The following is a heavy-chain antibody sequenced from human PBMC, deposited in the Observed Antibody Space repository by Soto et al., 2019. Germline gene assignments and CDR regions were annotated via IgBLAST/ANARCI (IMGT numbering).Heavy chain of an antibody. D-gene: IGHD3-22*01. J-gene: IGHJ5*02. CDR1: GYTFTSYG. V-gene: IGHV1-18*01. CDR3: ARERYYDSRGYRGWFDP. CDR2: ISAYNGNT. Sequence: QVQLVQSGAEVKKPGASVKVSCKASGYTFTSYGISWVRQAPGQGLEWMGWISAYNGNTNYAQKLQGRVTMTTDTSTITAYLELRSLRSDDTAVYYCARERYYDSRGYRGWFDPWGQGTLVTVS.